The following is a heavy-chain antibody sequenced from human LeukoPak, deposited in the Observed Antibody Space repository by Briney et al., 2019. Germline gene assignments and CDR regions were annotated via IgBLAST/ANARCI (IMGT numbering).Heavy chain of an antibody. J-gene: IGHJ4*02. V-gene: IGHV4-34*01. D-gene: IGHD3-22*01. CDR3: ARGRRYYDSSGYYYSHFDY. Sequence: SETLSLTCAVYGGSFSGYYWSWIRQPPGKGLEWIGEINHSGSTNYNTSLKSRVTISVDTSKNQFSLKLSSVTAADTAVYYCARGRRYYDSSGYYYSHFDYWGQGTLVTVSS. CDR2: INHSGST. CDR1: GGSFSGYY.